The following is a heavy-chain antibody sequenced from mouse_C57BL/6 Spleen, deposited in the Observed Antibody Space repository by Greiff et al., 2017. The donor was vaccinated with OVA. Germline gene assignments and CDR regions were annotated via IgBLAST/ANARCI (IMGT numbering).Heavy chain of an antibody. CDR2: ISSGSSTI. D-gene: IGHD4-1*01. CDR1: GFTFSDYG. V-gene: IGHV5-17*01. Sequence: VQLQQSGGGLVKPGGSLKLSCAASGFTFSDYGMHWVRQAPEKGLEWVAYISSGSSTIYYADTVKGRFTISRDNAKNTLFLQMTSLRSEDTAMYYCARDVWDDYAMDYWGQGTSVTVSS. CDR3: ARDVWDDYAMDY. J-gene: IGHJ4*01.